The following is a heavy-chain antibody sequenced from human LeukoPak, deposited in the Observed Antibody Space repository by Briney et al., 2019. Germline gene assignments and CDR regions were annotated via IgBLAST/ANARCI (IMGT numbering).Heavy chain of an antibody. V-gene: IGHV3-23*01. D-gene: IGHD3-10*01. CDR1: GFTFSSYA. Sequence: GGSLRLSCATSGFTFSSYAMSWVRQAPGKGLEWVSSISGSGGNTYYADSVKGRFTISRDYSTNTLYLQMNSLRTEETAVYYCAKGPAMVRGTFAPWGQGTLVTVSS. J-gene: IGHJ5*02. CDR3: AKGPAMVRGTFAP. CDR2: ISGSGGNT.